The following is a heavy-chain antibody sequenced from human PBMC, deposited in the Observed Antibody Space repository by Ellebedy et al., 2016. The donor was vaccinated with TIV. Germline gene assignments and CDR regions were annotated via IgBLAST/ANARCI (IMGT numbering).Heavy chain of an antibody. CDR3: ARDQWLGRAYYFDS. D-gene: IGHD6-19*01. Sequence: GGSLRLSCGTSGFTFSNYWMTWVRQAPEKGLEWVANIKQDGSEKYYVDSVKGRFSISRDNTKNSLYLQMNSLTDEDTAVYYCARDQWLGRAYYFDSWGQGTLVTVSS. J-gene: IGHJ4*02. CDR1: GFTFSNYW. CDR2: IKQDGSEK. V-gene: IGHV3-7*01.